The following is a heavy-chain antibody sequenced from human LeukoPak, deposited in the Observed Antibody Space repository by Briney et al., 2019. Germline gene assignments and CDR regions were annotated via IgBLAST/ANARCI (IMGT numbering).Heavy chain of an antibody. J-gene: IGHJ4*02. D-gene: IGHD6-19*01. CDR1: GSSISSYY. Sequence: SETLSLTCTVAGSSISSYYWSWIRQPAGKGLEWIGRIYTSGSTNYNPSLKSRVTMSVDKSKNQFSLKLSSVTAADTAVYYCARVQWLASFDYWGQGTLVTVSS. CDR2: IYTSGST. CDR3: ARVQWLASFDY. V-gene: IGHV4-4*07.